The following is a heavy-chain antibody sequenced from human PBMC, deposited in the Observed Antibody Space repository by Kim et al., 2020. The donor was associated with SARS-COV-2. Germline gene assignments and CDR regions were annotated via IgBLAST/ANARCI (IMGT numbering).Heavy chain of an antibody. V-gene: IGHV3-74*01. CDR2: INSNGIST. J-gene: IGHJ6*03. Sequence: GGSLRLSCAASGFTFSSYWIHWVRQAPGKGLVWVSRINSNGISTSYADSVKGRFTISRDNAKNTLYLQMNSLRAEDTAVYYCARWGYRKNYYYYYYMDVWGTGTTVSVSS. CDR1: GFTFSSYW. CDR3: ARWGYRKNYYYYYYMDV. D-gene: IGHD5-12*01.